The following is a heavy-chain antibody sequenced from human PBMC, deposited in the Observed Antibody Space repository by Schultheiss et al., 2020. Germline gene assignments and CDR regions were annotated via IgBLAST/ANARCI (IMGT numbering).Heavy chain of an antibody. CDR3: ANIQAAPQRIAVAGTGGDY. V-gene: IGHV3-23*01. CDR2: ISGSGGDT. J-gene: IGHJ4*02. D-gene: IGHD6-19*01. CDR1: GFTFNSYA. Sequence: GGSLRLSCAASGFTFNSYAMTWVRQAPGKGLEWVSGISGSGGDTYYADSVKGRFTISRDNSKNSLYLQMNSLRAEDTAVYYCANIQAAPQRIAVAGTGGDYWGQGTLVTVSS.